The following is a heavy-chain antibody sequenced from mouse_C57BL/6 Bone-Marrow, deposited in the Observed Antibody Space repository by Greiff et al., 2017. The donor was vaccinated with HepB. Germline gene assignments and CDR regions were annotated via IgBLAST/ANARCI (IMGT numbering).Heavy chain of an antibody. V-gene: IGHV1-54*01. CDR2: INPGSGGT. CDR1: GYAFTNYL. Sequence: VQLQQSGAELVRPGTSVKVSCKASGYAFTNYLIEWVKQRPGQGLERIGVINPGSGGTNYNEKFKGKATLTADKSSSTAYMQLSSLTSEDSAVYFCARWRRYWGQGTSVTVSS. J-gene: IGHJ4*01. CDR3: ARWRRY.